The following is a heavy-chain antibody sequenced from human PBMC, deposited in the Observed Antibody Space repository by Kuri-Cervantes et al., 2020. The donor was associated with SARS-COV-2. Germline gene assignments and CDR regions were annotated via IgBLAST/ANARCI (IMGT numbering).Heavy chain of an antibody. D-gene: IGHD3-22*01. CDR2: VIPVLGIA. CDR1: GGTFSSYA. V-gene: IGHV1-69*10. CDR3: ALGYWGSGYPRYYYYMDV. Sequence: SVKVSCKASGGTFSSYAINWLRQAPGQGLEWMGGVIPVLGIANYAPNFQGRVTITADESTSTAYMELSSLRSEDTAVYYCALGYWGSGYPRYYYYMDVWGKGTAVTVSS. J-gene: IGHJ6*03.